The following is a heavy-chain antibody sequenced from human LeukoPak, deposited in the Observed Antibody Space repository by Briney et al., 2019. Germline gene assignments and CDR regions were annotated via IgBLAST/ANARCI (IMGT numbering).Heavy chain of an antibody. V-gene: IGHV4-59*01. CDR2: VYYSGST. J-gene: IGHJ4*02. CDR3: AREDGYNFRVIDY. Sequence: SETLSLTCTVSGVSISSYYWTWIRQPPGKGLEWLGYVYYSGSTNYNPSLKSRVSISVDTSKNQFSLNLSSVTATDTAVYYCAREDGYNFRVIDYWGQGTLVTVSS. CDR1: GVSISSYY. D-gene: IGHD5-24*01.